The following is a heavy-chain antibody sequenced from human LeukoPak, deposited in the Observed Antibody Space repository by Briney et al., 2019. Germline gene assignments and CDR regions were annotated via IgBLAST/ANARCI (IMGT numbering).Heavy chain of an antibody. CDR1: GFTFSSYA. J-gene: IGHJ4*02. CDR3: AKDRIGRTYYDYVWGSYRPTYYFDY. V-gene: IGHV3-23*01. CDR2: TSGSGGST. Sequence: GGSLRLSCAASGFTFSSYAMSWVRQAPGKGLEWVSATSGSGGSTYYADSVKGRFTISRDNSKNTLYLQMNSPRAEDTAVYYCAKDRIGRTYYDYVWGSYRPTYYFDYWGQGTLVTVSS. D-gene: IGHD3-16*02.